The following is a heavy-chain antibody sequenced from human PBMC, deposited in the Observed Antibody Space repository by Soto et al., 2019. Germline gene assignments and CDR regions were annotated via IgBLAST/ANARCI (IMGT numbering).Heavy chain of an antibody. V-gene: IGHV4-39*01. Sequence: SETLSLTCTVSGGSISSSTYYWGWIRQPPGKGLEWIGSFYYSGSTDYNPSLKSRVTISVDTSKNQFSLNLSSVTAADTGVYYCAITLGGNYFGMDVWGQGTSVTVSS. D-gene: IGHD3-16*01. CDR2: FYYSGST. J-gene: IGHJ6*01. CDR1: GGSISSSTYY. CDR3: AITLGGNYFGMDV.